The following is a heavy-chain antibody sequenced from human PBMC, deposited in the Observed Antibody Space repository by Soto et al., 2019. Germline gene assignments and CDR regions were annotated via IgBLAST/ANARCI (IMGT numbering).Heavy chain of an antibody. CDR1: GFTFSSYA. J-gene: IGHJ6*02. CDR3: AKSQGAAAGPAGYYYYGMDV. Sequence: EVQLLESGGGLVQPGGSLRLSCAASGFTFSSYAMSWVRQAPGKGLEWVSAISGSGGSTYYADSVKGRFTISRDNSKTTLYLQMNSLRAEDTAVYYCAKSQGAAAGPAGYYYYGMDVWGQGTTVTVSS. V-gene: IGHV3-23*01. CDR2: ISGSGGST. D-gene: IGHD6-13*01.